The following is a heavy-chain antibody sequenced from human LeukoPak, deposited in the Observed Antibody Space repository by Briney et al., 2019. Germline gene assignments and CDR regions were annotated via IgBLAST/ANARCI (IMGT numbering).Heavy chain of an antibody. J-gene: IGHJ4*02. CDR3: AKDKGDYFDY. CDR2: ISGDGGST. V-gene: IGHV3-43*02. CDR1: GFTFDDYA. Sequence: PGGSLRLSCAASGFTFDDYAMHGGRQAPGKGLEWVSLISGDGGSTYYADSVKGRFTISRDNSKNSLYLQMNSLRTEDTALYYCAKDKGDYFDYWGQGTLVTVSS.